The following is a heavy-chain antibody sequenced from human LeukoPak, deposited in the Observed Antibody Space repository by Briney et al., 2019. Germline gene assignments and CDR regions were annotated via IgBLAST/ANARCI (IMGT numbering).Heavy chain of an antibody. Sequence: SETLSLTCTVSGGSISSSSYYWGWIRQPPGKGLEWIGSIYYSGSTYYNPSLKSRVTISVDTSKNQFSLKLSSVTAADTAVYYCARVPSLYYYDSSGYYSFYYFDYWGQGTLVTVSS. J-gene: IGHJ4*02. CDR3: ARVPSLYYYDSSGYYSFYYFDY. CDR1: GGSISSSSYY. V-gene: IGHV4-39*07. CDR2: IYYSGST. D-gene: IGHD3-22*01.